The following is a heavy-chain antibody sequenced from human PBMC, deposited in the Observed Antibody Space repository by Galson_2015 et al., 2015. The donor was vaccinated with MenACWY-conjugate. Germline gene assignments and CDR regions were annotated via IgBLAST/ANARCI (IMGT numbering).Heavy chain of an antibody. D-gene: IGHD1-26*01. J-gene: IGHJ4*02. CDR1: GFTFSSYS. CDR2: ISGSGGST. CDR3: AKGTSGAIFDY. Sequence: SLRLSCAASGFTFSSYSMTWVRQAPGKGLEWVSAISGSGGSTYYADSVKGRFTISRDNSKNTLYLQMNSLRAEDTAVYYCAKGTSGAIFDYWGQGTLVTVSS. V-gene: IGHV3-23*01.